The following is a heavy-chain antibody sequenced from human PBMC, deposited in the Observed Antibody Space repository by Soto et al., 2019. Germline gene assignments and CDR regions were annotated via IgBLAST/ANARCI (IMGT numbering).Heavy chain of an antibody. CDR2: IYHSGST. CDR3: ATYYGDYGPASGY. D-gene: IGHD4-17*01. CDR1: GGSISSGGYY. V-gene: IGHV4-31*02. J-gene: IGHJ4*02. Sequence: QVQLQESGPGLVKPSQTLSLSCTVSGGSISSGGYYWSWIRQHPGKGLEWIGYIYHSGSTFYNPSLKSRVYHSIDPSKNPFPLKLSSLTAADTAVYYCATYYGDYGPASGYWGQGTLVTVSS.